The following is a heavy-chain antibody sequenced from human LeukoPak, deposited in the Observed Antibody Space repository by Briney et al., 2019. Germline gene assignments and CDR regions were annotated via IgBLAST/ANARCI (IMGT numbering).Heavy chain of an antibody. J-gene: IGHJ4*02. D-gene: IGHD2-15*01. CDR1: GFTFSSYG. V-gene: IGHV3-33*01. Sequence: PGGSLRLSCAASGFTFSSYGMHWVRQAPGKGLEWVAAIWYDGSIQYYADSVKGRFTISRDHSKNPLYLQMDSLRAEDTAVYYCARAGYCSGGSCYGSDYWGQGTLVTVSS. CDR2: IWYDGSIQ. CDR3: ARAGYCSGGSCYGSDY.